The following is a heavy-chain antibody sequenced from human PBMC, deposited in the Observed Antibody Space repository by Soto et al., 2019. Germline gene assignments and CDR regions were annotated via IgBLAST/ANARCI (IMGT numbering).Heavy chain of an antibody. J-gene: IGHJ6*02. CDR2: IYYSGST. CDR3: ARVTLTGYPAFYDYYYGMDV. V-gene: IGHV4-59*01. Sequence: SETLSLTCTVSGGSISSYYWSWIRQPPGKGLEWIGYIYYSGSTNYNPSLKSRVTISVDTSKNQFSLKLSSVTAADTAVYYCARVTLTGYPAFYDYYYGMDVWGQGTTVTVSS. CDR1: GGSISSYY. D-gene: IGHD3-9*01.